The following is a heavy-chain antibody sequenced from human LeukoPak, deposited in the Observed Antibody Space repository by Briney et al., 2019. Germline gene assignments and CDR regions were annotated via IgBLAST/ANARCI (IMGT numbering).Heavy chain of an antibody. D-gene: IGHD6-13*01. V-gene: IGHV1-18*01. J-gene: IGHJ5*02. Sequence: ASVKVSCKASGYSSTNYGISWVRRAPGQGLEWMGWIHIYRGNTNYAQKFQGRVTMTTDTSTSTVYMEVRGLRSDDTAIYYCARDVGITVADSFDPWGQGTLVTVSS. CDR1: GYSSTNYG. CDR3: ARDVGITVADSFDP. CDR2: IHIYRGNT.